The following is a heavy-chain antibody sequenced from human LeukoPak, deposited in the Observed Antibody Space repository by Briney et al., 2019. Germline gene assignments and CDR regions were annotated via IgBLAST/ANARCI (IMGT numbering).Heavy chain of an antibody. V-gene: IGHV3-74*01. Sequence: PGGSLRLSCAASGFTFSSYWMHWVRQAPGKGLVWVSRINSDGSSTSYADSVKGRFTISRDNAKNTLYLQMNSLRAEDTAVYYCARIDFWSGPRPPSDYWGQGTLVTVSS. CDR2: INSDGSST. CDR1: GFTFSSYW. J-gene: IGHJ4*02. D-gene: IGHD3-3*01. CDR3: ARIDFWSGPRPPSDY.